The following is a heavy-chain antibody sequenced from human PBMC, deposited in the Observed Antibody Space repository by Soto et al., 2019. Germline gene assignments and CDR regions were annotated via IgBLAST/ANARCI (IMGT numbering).Heavy chain of an antibody. CDR1: GFTFSTYA. CDR2: ISGSGGST. J-gene: IGHJ6*04. Sequence: GGSLRFSCAASGFTFSTYAMSWVRQAPGKGLEWVSAISGSGGSTYYADSVKGRFTISRDNSKNTLYLQMSSLRPEDTAVYYCSKGRIYCSGSSCLDNWDFWGKGTTVTVSS. CDR3: SKGRIYCSGSSCLDNWDF. V-gene: IGHV3-23*01. D-gene: IGHD2-15*01.